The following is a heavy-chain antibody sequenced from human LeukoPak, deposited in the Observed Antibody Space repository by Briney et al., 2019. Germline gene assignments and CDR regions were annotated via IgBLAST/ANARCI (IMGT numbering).Heavy chain of an antibody. CDR2: IIPIFGTA. V-gene: IGHV1-69*13. CDR3: ARVDGYELDY. Sequence: ASVKVSCKASGGTFSSYAISWVRQAPGQGLEWMGGIIPIFGTANYAQKFQGRVTITADESTSTAHMELSSLRSEDTAAYYCARVDGYELDYWGQGTLVTVSS. CDR1: GGTFSSYA. D-gene: IGHD5-12*01. J-gene: IGHJ4*02.